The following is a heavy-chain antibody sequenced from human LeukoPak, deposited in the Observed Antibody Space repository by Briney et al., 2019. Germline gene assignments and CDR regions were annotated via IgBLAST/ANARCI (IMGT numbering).Heavy chain of an antibody. V-gene: IGHV4-34*01. J-gene: IGHJ4*02. D-gene: IGHD3-10*01. Sequence: PSETLSLTCAVYGGSFSGYYWSWNRQPPGKGLEWIGEINHSGSTNYNPSLKSRVTISVDTSKNQFSLKLSSVTAADTAVYYCARGGRGITMARAPGDYWGQGTLVTVSS. CDR2: INHSGST. CDR1: GGSFSGYY. CDR3: ARGGRGITMARAPGDY.